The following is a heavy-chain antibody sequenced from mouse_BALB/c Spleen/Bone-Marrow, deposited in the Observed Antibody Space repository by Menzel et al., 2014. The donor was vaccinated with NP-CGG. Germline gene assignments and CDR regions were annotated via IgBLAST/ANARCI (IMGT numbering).Heavy chain of an antibody. Sequence: VQLQQSGPELVKPGASVRISCKASGYTFTDYNMDWVKQSHAKRLEWIGDINTNTGDTNYNQKFKGKATLTVDKSSSTAYMELRRLTSEDTAVYYCARAWDCTFFAYWGQGTLVTVST. CDR2: INTNTGDT. D-gene: IGHD4-1*01. CDR3: ARAWDCTFFAY. V-gene: IGHV1-18*01. CDR1: GYTFTDYN. J-gene: IGHJ3*01.